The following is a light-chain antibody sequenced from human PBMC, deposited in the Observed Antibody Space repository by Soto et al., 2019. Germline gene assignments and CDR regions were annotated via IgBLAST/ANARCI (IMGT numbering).Light chain of an antibody. CDR3: AAWDDGLKGWL. J-gene: IGLJ2*01. V-gene: IGLV1-44*01. CDR1: ISNIGGNT. Sequence: QSVLTQPPSTSGTPGQRVTISCSGTISNIGGNTVNWYQHLPGSAPKLLIYRDDQRPSGVPDRFSGSKSATSASLAISGLQSEDEADYYCAAWDDGLKGWLFGGGTKLTVL. CDR2: RDD.